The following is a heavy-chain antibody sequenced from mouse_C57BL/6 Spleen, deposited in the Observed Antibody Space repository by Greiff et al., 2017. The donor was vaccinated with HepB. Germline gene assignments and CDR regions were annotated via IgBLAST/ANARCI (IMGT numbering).Heavy chain of an antibody. D-gene: IGHD2-4*01. CDR1: GYAFSSSW. J-gene: IGHJ3*01. CDR2: IYPGDGDT. Sequence: VQLQQSGPELVKPGASVKISCKASGYAFSSSWMNWVKQRPGKGLEWIGRIYPGDGDTNYNGKFKGKATLTADKSSSTAYMQLSSLTSEDSAVYFCARGNYDYDEAYWGQGTLVTVSA. V-gene: IGHV1-82*01. CDR3: ARGNYDYDEAY.